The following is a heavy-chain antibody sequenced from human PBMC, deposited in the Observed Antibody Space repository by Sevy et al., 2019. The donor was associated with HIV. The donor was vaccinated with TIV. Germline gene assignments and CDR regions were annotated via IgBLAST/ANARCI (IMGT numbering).Heavy chain of an antibody. V-gene: IGHV3-74*01. CDR1: GFAFSSYW. Sequence: GGSLRLSCAAPGFAFSSYWMHWVRQTPGKGLVWVSPINSDGSSTSYADSVKGRFTISRDNAKNTLYLQMNSLRAEDTAVYYCARPYDSSGYYVYAFDIWGQGTMVTVSS. CDR3: ARPYDSSGYYVYAFDI. J-gene: IGHJ3*02. D-gene: IGHD3-22*01. CDR2: INSDGSST.